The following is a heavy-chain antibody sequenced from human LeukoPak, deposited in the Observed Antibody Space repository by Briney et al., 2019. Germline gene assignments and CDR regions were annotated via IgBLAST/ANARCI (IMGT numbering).Heavy chain of an antibody. Sequence: GASLKISCKGSGYSFTSYWIGWVRQMPGKGLEWMGIIYPGDSDTRYSPSFQGQVTISADKSISTAYLQWSSLKASDTAMYYCATALYCGGDCYDFDYWGQGTLVTVSS. V-gene: IGHV5-51*01. J-gene: IGHJ4*02. CDR1: GYSFTSYW. CDR3: ATALYCGGDCYDFDY. CDR2: IYPGDSDT. D-gene: IGHD2-21*02.